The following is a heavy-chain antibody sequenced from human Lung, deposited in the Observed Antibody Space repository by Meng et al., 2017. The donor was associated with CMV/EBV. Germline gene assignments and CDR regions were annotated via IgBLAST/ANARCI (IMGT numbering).Heavy chain of an antibody. CDR3: ARVGGCSGGGCYHRLFDY. CDR1: GGSISSGDYY. J-gene: IGHJ4*02. V-gene: IGHV4-30-4*01. Sequence: QVQLQESGPRLVEPSQTLSLTCTVSGGSISSGDYYWSWIRQPPGKGLEWIGYIYYTGSTYYNPSLKSRVIISVDTSKNQFSLKLNSVTAADTAVYYCARVGGCSGGGCYHRLFDYWGQGTLVTVSS. D-gene: IGHD2-15*01. CDR2: IYYTGST.